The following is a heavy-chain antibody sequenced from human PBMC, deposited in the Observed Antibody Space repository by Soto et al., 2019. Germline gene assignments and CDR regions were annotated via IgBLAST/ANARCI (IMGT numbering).Heavy chain of an antibody. J-gene: IGHJ5*02. CDR3: AKDGRGYRNWFDP. D-gene: IGHD6-25*01. CDR1: GFTFSSYG. Sequence: GGSLRLSCAASGFTFSSYGMHWVRQAPGKGLEWVAVISYDGSNKYYADSVKGRFTISRDNSKNTLYLQMNSLRAEDTAVYYCAKDGRGYRNWFDPWGQGTLVTVSS. V-gene: IGHV3-30*18. CDR2: ISYDGSNK.